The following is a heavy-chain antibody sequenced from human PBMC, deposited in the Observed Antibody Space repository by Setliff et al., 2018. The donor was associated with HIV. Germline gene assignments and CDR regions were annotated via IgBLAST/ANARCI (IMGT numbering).Heavy chain of an antibody. Sequence: SETLSLTCTVSGGSITNYYWSWIRQSPGKGLEWIGYIYHSGISNYNPSLKSRVTFSMDMSKNLFSLNLRSVTAADTAVYYCARAGARVYAIDAFDIWGQGTMVTVSS. D-gene: IGHD2-8*01. CDR2: IYHSGIS. V-gene: IGHV4-59*01. CDR3: ARAGARVYAIDAFDI. J-gene: IGHJ3*02. CDR1: GGSITNYY.